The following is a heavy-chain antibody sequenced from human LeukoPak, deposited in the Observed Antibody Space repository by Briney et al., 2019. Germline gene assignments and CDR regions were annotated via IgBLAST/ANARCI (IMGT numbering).Heavy chain of an antibody. Sequence: GGSLRLSCAASGFTFSSYSMNWVRQAPGKGLEWVSSISSSSSYIYYADSVKGRFTISRDNAKNSLYLQMNSLRAEDTAVYYCAREWVSRGDCRMFDYWGQGTLVTVSS. CDR1: GFTFSSYS. CDR3: AREWVSRGDCRMFDY. J-gene: IGHJ4*02. V-gene: IGHV3-21*01. CDR2: ISSSSSYI. D-gene: IGHD2-21*02.